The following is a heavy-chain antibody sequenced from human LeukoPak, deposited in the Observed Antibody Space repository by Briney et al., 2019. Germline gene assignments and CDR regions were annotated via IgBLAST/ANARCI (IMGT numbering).Heavy chain of an antibody. CDR2: IVVGSGNT. CDR3: AADPYCSSTGCYEGFYYYYGMDV. J-gene: IGHJ6*02. CDR1: GFTFTSSA. V-gene: IGHV1-58*02. Sequence: SVKVSCKASGFTFTSSAMQWVRQARGQRLEWIGWIVVGSGNTNYAQKFQERVTITRDMSTSTAYMELSSLRSEDTAVYYCAADPYCSSTGCYEGFYYYYGMDVWGQGTTVTVSS. D-gene: IGHD2-2*01.